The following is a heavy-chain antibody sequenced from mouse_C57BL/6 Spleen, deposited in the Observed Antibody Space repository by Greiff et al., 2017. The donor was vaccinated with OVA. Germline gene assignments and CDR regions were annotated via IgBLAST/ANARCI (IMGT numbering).Heavy chain of an antibody. CDR2: ICPGDGDT. J-gene: IGHJ3*01. CDR3: ASDGYYRAY. D-gene: IGHD2-3*01. V-gene: IGHV1-80*01. CDR1: GYAFSSYW. Sequence: QVHVKQSGAELVKPGASVKISCKASGYAFSSYWMNWVKQRPGKGLEWIGQICPGDGDTNYNGKFKGKATLTADKSSSTAYMQLSSLTSEDSAVYFCASDGYYRAYWGQGTLVTVSA.